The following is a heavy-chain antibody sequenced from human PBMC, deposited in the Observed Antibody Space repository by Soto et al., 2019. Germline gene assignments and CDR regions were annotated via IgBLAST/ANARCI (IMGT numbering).Heavy chain of an antibody. CDR1: GDSISSSGYY. CDR2: IDYSGST. CDR3: ARDVSVSGFEYYFDQ. Sequence: QLHMQESGPGPVKPSETLSLTCTVSGDSISSSGYYWAWIRQPPGKGLEWIGNIDYSGSTYYNPSLKSRVAFSVDTSKNQCSLKVTSVTAADTGVYYGARDVSVSGFEYYFDQLGQGTLVTVSS. V-gene: IGHV4-39*02. D-gene: IGHD5-12*01. J-gene: IGHJ4*02.